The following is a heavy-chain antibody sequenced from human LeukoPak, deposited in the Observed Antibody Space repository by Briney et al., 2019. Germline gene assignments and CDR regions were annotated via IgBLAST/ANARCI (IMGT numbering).Heavy chain of an antibody. Sequence: PSETLSLTCTVSGGSISSYYWSWILQPPGKGLEWIGYIYYSGSTNYNPSLKSRVTISVDTSKNQFSLKLSSVTAADTAVYYCARGGGMSARPVWFDPWGQGTLVTVSS. D-gene: IGHD6-6*01. CDR3: ARGGGMSARPVWFDP. CDR2: IYYSGST. J-gene: IGHJ5*02. CDR1: GGSISSYY. V-gene: IGHV4-59*08.